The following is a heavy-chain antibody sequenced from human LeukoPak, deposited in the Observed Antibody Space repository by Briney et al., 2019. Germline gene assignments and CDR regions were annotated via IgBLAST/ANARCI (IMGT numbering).Heavy chain of an antibody. V-gene: IGHV1-46*01. Sequence: GASVKVSCKASGYTFTSYYMHWVRQAPGQGLEWMGIINPSGGSTSYAQKFQGRVTMTRDTSTSTVYMELSSLRSEDTAVYYCARADPAVAGTSYGMDVWGQGTTVTVSS. CDR3: ARADPAVAGTSYGMDV. CDR1: GYTFTSYY. CDR2: INPSGGST. D-gene: IGHD6-19*01. J-gene: IGHJ6*02.